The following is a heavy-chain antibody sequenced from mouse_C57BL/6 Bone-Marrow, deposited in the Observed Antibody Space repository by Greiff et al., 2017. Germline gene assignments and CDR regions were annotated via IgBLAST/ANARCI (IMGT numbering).Heavy chain of an antibody. D-gene: IGHD1-1*01. CDR1: GYSFTGYY. Sequence: VQLQQSGPELVKPGASVKISCKASGYSFTGYYMNWVKQSPEKSLEWIGEINPSTGGTTYNQKFKAKATLTVDKSSSTAYMQLKSLTSEDSAVDYCARWHYGSRWGYWGKGTTLTVSS. CDR3: ARWHYGSRWGY. J-gene: IGHJ2*01. CDR2: INPSTGGT. V-gene: IGHV1-42*01.